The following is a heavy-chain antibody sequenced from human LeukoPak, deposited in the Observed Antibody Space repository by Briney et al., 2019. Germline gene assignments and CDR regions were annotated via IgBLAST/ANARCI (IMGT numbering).Heavy chain of an antibody. J-gene: IGHJ6*02. V-gene: IGHV3-33*01. CDR2: IWSDGSNK. CDR1: GFSFSSSG. D-gene: IGHD3-10*01. CDR3: ARYRGVEGVLERNSYGSGTFWGYYYGMDV. Sequence: AGSLRPSCAASGFSFSSSGLHWVRQAPGKGLEWVALIWSDGSNKYYADSVKGRFTISRDNSENTLYLQMNSLRAEDMGVYYCARYRGVEGVLERNSYGSGTFWGYYYGMDVWGQGTMVTVSS.